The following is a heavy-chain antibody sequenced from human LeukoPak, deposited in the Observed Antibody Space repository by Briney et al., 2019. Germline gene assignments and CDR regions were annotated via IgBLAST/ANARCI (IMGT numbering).Heavy chain of an antibody. CDR3: SKCAWALLPPRY. V-gene: IGHV3-23*01. CDR2: ISGSGGST. CDR1: GLTFSSYA. Sequence: WGSLRLSCAASGLTFSSYAMSWVRQSPGKGLEWVSAISGSGGSTYYADSVKCRFTISRDNSKNTFYLQMIRLRAEDTVVYYCSKCAWALLPPRYWGEGTVVTVSS. D-gene: IGHD1-26*01. J-gene: IGHJ4*02.